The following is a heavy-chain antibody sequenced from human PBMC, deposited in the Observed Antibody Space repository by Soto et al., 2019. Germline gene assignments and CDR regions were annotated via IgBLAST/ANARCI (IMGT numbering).Heavy chain of an antibody. CDR2: INGSGDST. V-gene: IGHV3-23*01. Sequence: HPGGSLRLSCAASGFTFSRFAMSWVRQAPGKGLEWVSTINGSGDSTYNSDSVKGRFTISRDNSKNTLSLQMNSLRAEDAAVYYCAKDLYVYGGNSEFDYWGQGTLVTVSS. J-gene: IGHJ4*02. CDR3: AKDLYVYGGNSEFDY. D-gene: IGHD4-17*01. CDR1: GFTFSRFA.